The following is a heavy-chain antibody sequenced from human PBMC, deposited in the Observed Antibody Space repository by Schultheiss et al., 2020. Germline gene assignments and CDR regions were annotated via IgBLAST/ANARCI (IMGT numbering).Heavy chain of an antibody. CDR3: ARTYDTTAQGGYFDL. J-gene: IGHJ2*01. D-gene: IGHD2/OR15-2a*01. CDR1: GGSISSHY. V-gene: IGHV4-4*07. CDR2: ISTSGSS. Sequence: SETLSLTCIVSGGSISSHYWNWIRQPAGKGLEWIGRISTSGSSNYNSSLRSLVTVSADTSKNQFSLKLTSVTAADTAVYYCARTYDTTAQGGYFDLWGRGTLVTVSS.